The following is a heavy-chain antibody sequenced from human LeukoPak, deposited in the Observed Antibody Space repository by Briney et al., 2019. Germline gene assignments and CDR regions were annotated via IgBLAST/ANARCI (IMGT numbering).Heavy chain of an antibody. J-gene: IGHJ4*02. Sequence: GGSLRLSCAASGFTVSSNYMSWVRQAPGKGLEWVSVIYSGGSTYYADSVKGRFTISRDNSKNTLYLQMNSLRAEDTAVYYCARDHRKIYSGSYDGGDYWGQGTLVTVSS. CDR3: ARDHRKIYSGSYDGGDY. V-gene: IGHV3-53*05. D-gene: IGHD1-26*01. CDR1: GFTVSSNY. CDR2: IYSGGST.